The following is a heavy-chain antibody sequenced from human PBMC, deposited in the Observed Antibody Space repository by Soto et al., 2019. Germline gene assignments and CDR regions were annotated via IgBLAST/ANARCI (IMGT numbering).Heavy chain of an antibody. D-gene: IGHD5-12*01. V-gene: IGHV3-30-3*01. CDR2: ISYDGSNK. CDR1: GFTFSSYA. CDR3: AREDIVATSDAFDI. Sequence: GSLRLSCAASGFTFSSYAMHWVRQAPGKGLEWVAVISYDGSNKYYADSVKGRFTISRDNSKNTLYLQMNSLRAEDTAVYYCAREDIVATSDAFDIWGQGTMVTVSS. J-gene: IGHJ3*02.